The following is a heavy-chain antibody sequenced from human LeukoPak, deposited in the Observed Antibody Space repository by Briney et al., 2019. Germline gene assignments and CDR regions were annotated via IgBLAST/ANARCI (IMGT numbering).Heavy chain of an antibody. CDR3: ARVPAAAY. D-gene: IGHD2-2*01. CDR1: GYTFTIYD. V-gene: IGHV1-8*01. J-gene: IGHJ4*02. Sequence: GASVKVSSTASGYTFTIYDINWVRQAPGQGLEWMGGMNPNRGNAGYAQKFQGIVTMTRNTSISTAYMELSSLRSEDTAVYYCARVPAAAYWGQGPLVTVSS. CDR2: MNPNRGNA.